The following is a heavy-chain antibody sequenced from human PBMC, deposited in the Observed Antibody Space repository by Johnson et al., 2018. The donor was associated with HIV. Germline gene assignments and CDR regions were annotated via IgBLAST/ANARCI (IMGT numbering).Heavy chain of an antibody. CDR3: ARRLWFRNLYDAFDI. CDR2: IYSGGST. J-gene: IGHJ3*02. CDR1: GFTFSSYW. V-gene: IGHV3-66*01. Sequence: VQLVESGGGLVQPGGSLRVSCVASGFTFSSYWMHWVHQAPGKGLEWVSVIYSGGSTYYADSVKGRFTISRDSSKNTLYLQMNSLRAEDTALYYCARRLWFRNLYDAFDIWGQGTMVTVSS. D-gene: IGHD3-10*01.